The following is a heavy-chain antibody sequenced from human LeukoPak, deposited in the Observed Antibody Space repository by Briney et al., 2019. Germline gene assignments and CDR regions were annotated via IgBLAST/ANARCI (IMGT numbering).Heavy chain of an antibody. CDR1: GFTFDDYA. J-gene: IGHJ4*02. Sequence: GRSLRLSCAASGFTFDDYAMHWVRQAPGKGLEWVSGISWNSGSIGYADSVKGRFTISRDNAKNSLYLQMNSLRAEDTALYYCAKGAVVVVTATFDYWGQGTLVTVSS. CDR3: AKGAVVVVTATFDY. D-gene: IGHD2-21*02. V-gene: IGHV3-9*01. CDR2: ISWNSGSI.